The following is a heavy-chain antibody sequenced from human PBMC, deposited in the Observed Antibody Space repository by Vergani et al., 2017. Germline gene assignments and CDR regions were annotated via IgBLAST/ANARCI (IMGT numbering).Heavy chain of an antibody. J-gene: IGHJ4*02. Sequence: QVQLVQSGAEVKKPGSSVKVSCKASGYTFTGYYMHWVRQAPGQGLEWMGWINPNSGGTNYAQKFQGRVTITADKSTSTAYMELSSLRSEDTAVYYCARIAGYQDDYWGQGTLVTVSS. CDR1: GYTFTGYY. CDR2: INPNSGGT. V-gene: IGHV1-2*02. D-gene: IGHD5-12*01. CDR3: ARIAGYQDDY.